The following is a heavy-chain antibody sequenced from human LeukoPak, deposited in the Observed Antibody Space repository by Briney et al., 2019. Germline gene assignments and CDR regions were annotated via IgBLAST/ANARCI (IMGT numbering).Heavy chain of an antibody. CDR3: ARHPSY. CDR2: INHSGST. J-gene: IGHJ4*02. Sequence: SETLSLTCAVYGGSFSGYYWSWIRQPPGKGLEWIGEINHSGSTNYNPPLKSRVTISVDTSKNQFSLKLSSVTAADTAVYYCARHPSYWGQGTLVTVSS. CDR1: GGSFSGYY. V-gene: IGHV4-34*01.